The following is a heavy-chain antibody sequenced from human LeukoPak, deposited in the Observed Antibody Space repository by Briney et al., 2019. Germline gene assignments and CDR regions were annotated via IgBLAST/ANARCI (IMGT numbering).Heavy chain of an antibody. D-gene: IGHD3-16*01. CDR2: IQFDGNNK. V-gene: IGHV3-30*02. J-gene: IGHJ4*02. CDR1: GFTFSSYG. Sequence: GGSLRLSCAASGFTFSSYGIHWVRKAPGKGLEWVAFIQFDGNNKYYADSVKGRFTISRDNSKNTLYLQMNSLRTEDTAVYSCARGGTGEVANFDFWGRGTLVTVSS. CDR3: ARGGTGEVANFDF.